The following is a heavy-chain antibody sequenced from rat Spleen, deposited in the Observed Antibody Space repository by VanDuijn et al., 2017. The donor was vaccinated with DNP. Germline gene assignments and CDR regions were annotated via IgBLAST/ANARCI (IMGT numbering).Heavy chain of an antibody. V-gene: IGHV2S12*01. D-gene: IGHD1-3*01. CDR3: ARALATVAPTGAMDA. CDR2: ISSGGDT. Sequence: VQLKESGPGLAQPSQTLSLTCTVSGYSLTSYGVSWARQPPGKGLEWIATISSGGDTDYNSALKSRLSISRDTSKSQVFLKMNSVQTEDTAMYFCARALATVAPTGAMDAWGQGTSVTVSS. J-gene: IGHJ4*01. CDR1: GYSLTSYG.